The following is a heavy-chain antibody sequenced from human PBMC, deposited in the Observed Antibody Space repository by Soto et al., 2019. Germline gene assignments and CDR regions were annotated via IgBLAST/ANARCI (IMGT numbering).Heavy chain of an antibody. Sequence: SETLSLTCTVSGGSISSSSYYWGWIRQPPGKGLEWIGSIYYSGSTYYNPSLKSRVTISVDTSKNQFSLKLSSVTAADTAVYYCARDDCSGGSCSHADWGQGTLVTVSS. CDR1: GGSISSSSYY. CDR3: ARDDCSGGSCSHAD. D-gene: IGHD2-15*01. CDR2: IYYSGST. V-gene: IGHV4-39*02. J-gene: IGHJ4*02.